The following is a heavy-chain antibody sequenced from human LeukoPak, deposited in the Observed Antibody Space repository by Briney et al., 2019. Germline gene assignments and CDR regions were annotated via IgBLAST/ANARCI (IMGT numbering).Heavy chain of an antibody. D-gene: IGHD5-18*01. CDR2: INPNSGGT. CDR1: GYTFTGYY. J-gene: IGHJ4*02. CDR3: ARVINVDTTALVSFGY. Sequence: ASVKVSCKASGYTFTGYYIHWVRQAPGQGLECVGWINPNSGGTNYAQKFQGRVTMTRGTSITTAYMELSRLRSDDTAVYYCARVINVDTTALVSFGYWGQGTLVTVSS. V-gene: IGHV1-2*02.